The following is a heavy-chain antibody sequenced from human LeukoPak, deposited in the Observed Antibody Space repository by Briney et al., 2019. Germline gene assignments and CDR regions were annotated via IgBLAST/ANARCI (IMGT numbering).Heavy chain of an antibody. V-gene: IGHV1-2*06. Sequence: ASVKVSCKASGYTFTGYYMHWVRQAPGQGLEWMGRINPNSGGTNYAQKFQGRVTMTRDTSISTANMELSSLRSEDTAVYYCARGSTGTFWDFDYWGQGTLVTVSS. CDR1: GYTFTGYY. D-gene: IGHD1-1*01. CDR2: INPNSGGT. J-gene: IGHJ4*02. CDR3: ARGSTGTFWDFDY.